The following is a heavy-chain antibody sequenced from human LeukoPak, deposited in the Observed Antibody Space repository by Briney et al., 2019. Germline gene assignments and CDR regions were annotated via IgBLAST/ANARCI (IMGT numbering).Heavy chain of an antibody. D-gene: IGHD2-2*01. CDR2: IYYSGST. Sequence: SETLSLTCTVSGGSISSYYWSWIRQPPGKGLEWIGYIYYSGSTNYNPSLKSRVTISVDTSKDQFSLNLTSVTTADTAVYYCARVSCSSTTCPRRDALDVWGQGTMATVSS. V-gene: IGHV4-59*01. CDR1: GGSISSYY. CDR3: ARVSCSSTTCPRRDALDV. J-gene: IGHJ3*01.